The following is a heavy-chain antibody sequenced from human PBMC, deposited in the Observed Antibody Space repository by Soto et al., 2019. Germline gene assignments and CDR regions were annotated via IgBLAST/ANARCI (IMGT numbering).Heavy chain of an antibody. Sequence: QVQLVQSGAEVKKPGASVKVSCKASGYTFTGYYMHWVRQAPGQGLEWMGWINPNSGGTNYAQKFQGWVTMTRDTSISTAYMELSRLRSDDTAVYYCARSEYNWNDAESNAFDIWGQGTMVTVSS. V-gene: IGHV1-2*04. CDR1: GYTFTGYY. J-gene: IGHJ3*02. CDR2: INPNSGGT. CDR3: ARSEYNWNDAESNAFDI. D-gene: IGHD1-1*01.